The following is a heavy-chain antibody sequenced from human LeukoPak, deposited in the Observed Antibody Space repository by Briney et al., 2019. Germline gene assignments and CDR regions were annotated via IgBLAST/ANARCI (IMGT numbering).Heavy chain of an antibody. D-gene: IGHD4-11*01. J-gene: IGHJ5*02. CDR1: GGSITSSNW. V-gene: IGHV4-4*02. CDR2: IYYTGNT. CDR3: AKSNAWDWFDP. Sequence: PSGILSLTCAVSGGSITSSNWWSWVRQPPGKGLEWIGEIYYTGNTNYNPSLKSRVTISVDKSNNQFSLNLSSVTAADTAVYYCAKSNAWDWFDPWGQGTLVTVSS.